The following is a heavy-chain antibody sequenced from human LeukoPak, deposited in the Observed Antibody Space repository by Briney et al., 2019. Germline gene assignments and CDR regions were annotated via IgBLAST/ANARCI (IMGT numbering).Heavy chain of an antibody. CDR3: ALIAVAVHGGNAAFDI. J-gene: IGHJ3*02. V-gene: IGHV3-30*03. Sequence: GGSLRLSCAASGFTFSSYGMHWVRQAPGKGLEWVAVISYDGSNKYYADSLKGRFTISRDNSKNTLYLQMNSLRAEDTAVYYCALIAVAVHGGNAAFDIWGQGTMVTVSS. CDR2: ISYDGSNK. D-gene: IGHD6-19*01. CDR1: GFTFSSYG.